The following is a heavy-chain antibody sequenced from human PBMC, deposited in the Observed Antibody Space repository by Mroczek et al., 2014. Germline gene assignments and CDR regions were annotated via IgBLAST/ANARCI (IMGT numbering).Heavy chain of an antibody. V-gene: IGHV1-8*01. CDR2: MNPNSGNT. Sequence: QVQLVQSGAEVKKPGASVKVSCKASGYTFNSYDINWVRQATGQGLEWMGWMNPNSGNTGYAQKFQGRVTMTRNTSISTAYMELSSLRSEDTAVYYCARASVLYYDFWSGSSQNYYMDVWGKGTTVTVSS. J-gene: IGHJ6*03. D-gene: IGHD3-3*01. CDR1: GYTFNSYD. CDR3: ARASVLYYDFWSGSSQNYYMDV.